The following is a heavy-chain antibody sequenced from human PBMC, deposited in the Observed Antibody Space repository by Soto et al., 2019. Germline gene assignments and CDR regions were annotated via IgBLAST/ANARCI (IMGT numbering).Heavy chain of an antibody. J-gene: IGHJ4*02. V-gene: IGHV3-30*04. CDR1: GFTFSSYA. CDR2: ISDDGSNK. CDR3: ARDEYDFWSGYYFDY. D-gene: IGHD3-3*01. Sequence: QVQLVESGGGVVQPGRSLRLSCAASGFTFSSYAMHWVRQAPGKGLEWVAVISDDGSNKYYADSVKGRFTISRDNSKNTLDLQMNSMRAEDTAVYYCARDEYDFWSGYYFDYWGQGTLVTVSS.